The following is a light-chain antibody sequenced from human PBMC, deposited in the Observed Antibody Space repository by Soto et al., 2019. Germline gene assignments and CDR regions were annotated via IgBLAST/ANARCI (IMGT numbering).Light chain of an antibody. CDR1: QTISSW. CDR3: QHYNSYSEA. CDR2: KAS. V-gene: IGKV1-5*03. J-gene: IGKJ1*01. Sequence: DIPMTQSPSTLSGSVGDRVTITCRASQTISSWLAWYQQKPGKAPKLLIYKASTLKNGVPSRFSGSGSGTEFTLTISSLQPDDFATYYCQHYNSYSEAFGQGTKVEL.